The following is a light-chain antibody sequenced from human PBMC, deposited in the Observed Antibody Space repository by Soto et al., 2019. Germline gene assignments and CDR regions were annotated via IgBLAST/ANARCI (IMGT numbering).Light chain of an antibody. CDR3: SSYTSSNTHV. V-gene: IGLV2-14*01. J-gene: IGLJ1*01. Sequence: QSALTQPASVSASPGQSITISCTGTSSDVGGYNYVSWYQQHPGTAPKLMIYDVSNRPSGVSDRFSGSKSGNTASLTISGLQAEDEADYYCSSYTSSNTHVFGTGTKLTVL. CDR2: DVS. CDR1: SSDVGGYNY.